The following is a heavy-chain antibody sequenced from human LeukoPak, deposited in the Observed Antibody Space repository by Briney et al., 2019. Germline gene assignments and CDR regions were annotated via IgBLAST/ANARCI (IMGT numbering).Heavy chain of an antibody. CDR1: GFTFSSYA. V-gene: IGHV3-23*01. CDR2: ISGSGGSGGST. CDR3: AKDLSITMVRGPGAFDI. D-gene: IGHD3-10*01. Sequence: GGSLRLSCAASGFTFSSYAMHWVRQAPGKGLEWVSGISGSGGSGGSTYYADSVKGRLTITRDNSKNTLYLQMNSLRAADTAVYYCAKDLSITMVRGPGAFDIWGQGTMVTVSS. J-gene: IGHJ3*02.